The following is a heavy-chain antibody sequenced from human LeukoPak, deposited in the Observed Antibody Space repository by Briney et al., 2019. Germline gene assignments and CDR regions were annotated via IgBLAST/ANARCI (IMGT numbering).Heavy chain of an antibody. CDR3: ARHFVTFPHYFDY. J-gene: IGHJ4*02. D-gene: IGHD2-21*01. Sequence: PSETLSLTCTVSGGSINNYYWSWIRQPPGKGLEWIAFIYYSGITKYNPSLKSRVTISVDTSKNQFSLRLSSVTAADTAVYYRARHFVTFPHYFDYWGQGALVTVSS. CDR1: GGSINNYY. V-gene: IGHV4-59*08. CDR2: IYYSGIT.